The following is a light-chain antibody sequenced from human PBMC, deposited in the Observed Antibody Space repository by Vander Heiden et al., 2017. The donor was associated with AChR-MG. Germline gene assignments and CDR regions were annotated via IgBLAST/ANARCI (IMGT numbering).Light chain of an antibody. CDR2: DVI. V-gene: IGLV2-11*01. CDR3: CSYAGTYTWV. J-gene: IGLJ3*02. CDR1: SSDVGVFNY. Sequence: QSALSQPHSVSGSPGQSVTISCTETSSDVGVFNYVSWYQHHAGKAPKLMIYDVIKRPSGVPDRFSGSKSGNTASLTISGLQADDEADYYCCSYAGTYTWVFGGGTKLTVL.